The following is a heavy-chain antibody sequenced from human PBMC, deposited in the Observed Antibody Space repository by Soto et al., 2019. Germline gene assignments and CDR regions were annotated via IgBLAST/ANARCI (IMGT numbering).Heavy chain of an antibody. Sequence: EVQLVESGGGLVTPGGSLRLSCAASGFSFSNTWMNWVRQAPGKGLEWVGHIKSKTDGGTTDYAAPVKDRFTISRDDSKNTLYLQMNSLKTEDTAVYYCSSSGWYEDYWGQGTLVTVSS. D-gene: IGHD6-19*01. V-gene: IGHV3-15*07. J-gene: IGHJ4*02. CDR3: SSSGWYEDY. CDR1: GFSFSNTW. CDR2: IKSKTDGGTT.